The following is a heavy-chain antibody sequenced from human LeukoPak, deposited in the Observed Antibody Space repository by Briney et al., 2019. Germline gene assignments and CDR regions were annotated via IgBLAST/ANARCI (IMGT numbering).Heavy chain of an antibody. CDR3: ARQGVTMVRGVISY. CDR1: GGSISSSSYY. D-gene: IGHD3-10*01. CDR2: IYYSGST. Sequence: PSETLSLTCTVSGGSISSSSYYWGWIRQPPGKGLEWIGSIYYSGSTYYYPSLKSRVTISVDTSKNQFSLKLSSVTAADTAVYYCARQGVTMVRGVISYWGQGTLVTVSS. J-gene: IGHJ4*02. V-gene: IGHV4-39*01.